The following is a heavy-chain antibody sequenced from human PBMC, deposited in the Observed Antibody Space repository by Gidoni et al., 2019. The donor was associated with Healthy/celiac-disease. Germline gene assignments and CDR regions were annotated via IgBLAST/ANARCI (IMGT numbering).Heavy chain of an antibody. CDR2: IIPIFGTA. CDR3: ARIIVDPNGYSSSSPESDY. V-gene: IGHV1-69*06. J-gene: IGHJ4*02. CDR1: GGTFSSYA. D-gene: IGHD6-6*01. Sequence: QVQLVQSGAEVKKPGSSVKVSCKASGGTFSSYAISWVRQAPGQGLEWMGGIIPIFGTANYAQKFQGRVTITADKSTSTAYMELSSLRSEDTAVYYCARIIVDPNGYSSSSPESDYWGQGTLVTVSS.